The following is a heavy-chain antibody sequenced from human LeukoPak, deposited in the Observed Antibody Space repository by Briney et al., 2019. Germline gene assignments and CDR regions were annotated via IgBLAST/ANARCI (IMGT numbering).Heavy chain of an antibody. CDR3: AKDSTPTDYYGSAADY. CDR2: IWYDGSNK. V-gene: IGHV3-33*03. Sequence: PGRSLRLSCAASGFTFSSYGMHWVRQAPGKGLEWVAVIWYDGSNKYYADSVEGRFTIPRDNSKNTLYLQMNSLRAEDTAVYYCAKDSTPTDYYGSAADYWGQGTLVTVSS. D-gene: IGHD3-10*01. CDR1: GFTFSSYG. J-gene: IGHJ4*02.